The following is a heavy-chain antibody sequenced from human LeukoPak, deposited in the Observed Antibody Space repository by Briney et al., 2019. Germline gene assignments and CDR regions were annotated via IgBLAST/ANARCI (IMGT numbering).Heavy chain of an antibody. CDR2: INPNSGDT. CDR1: GYTFTSYD. Sequence: ASVKVSCKASGYTFTSYDINWVRQAPGQGLEWMGWINPNSGDTNYAQKFQGRVTMTRDTSINTAYMELSRLRSDDTAVYYCARALNPIVVGPTGGMDALDFWGQGTTVTVSS. V-gene: IGHV1-2*02. CDR3: ARALNPIVVGPTGGMDALDF. J-gene: IGHJ3*01. D-gene: IGHD2-15*01.